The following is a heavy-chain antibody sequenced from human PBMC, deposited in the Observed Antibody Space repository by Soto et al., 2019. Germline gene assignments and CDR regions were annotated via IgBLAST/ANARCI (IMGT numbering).Heavy chain of an antibody. CDR2: IRNCGTT. V-gene: IGHV3-66*01. CDR1: GFTVSSKY. CDR3: XXXXXXXXXXXXXXXXLDV. J-gene: IGHJ6*04. Sequence: EVHLVESGGGLVQPGGSLRLSCAASGFTVSSKYMSWVRQAPGKGLEWVSLIRNCGTTYYADSVKGRYTISRDTSENTXXXXXXXXXXXXXXXXXXXXXXXXXXXXXXXXXXLDVWVKGTTVTVSS.